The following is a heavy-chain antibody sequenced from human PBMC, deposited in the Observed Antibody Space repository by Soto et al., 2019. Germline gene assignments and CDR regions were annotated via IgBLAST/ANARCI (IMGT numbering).Heavy chain of an antibody. Sequence: ASVKVSCKASGYTFTSYYMHWVRQAPGQGLEWKGIINPSGGSTSYAQKFQGRVTMTRDTSTCTVYMELSSLRSEDTAVFYCARGGTYSSGWWNWFDPWGQGTLVTVSS. CDR3: ARGGTYSSGWWNWFDP. CDR1: GYTFTSYY. J-gene: IGHJ5*02. D-gene: IGHD6-19*01. CDR2: INPSGGST. V-gene: IGHV1-46*03.